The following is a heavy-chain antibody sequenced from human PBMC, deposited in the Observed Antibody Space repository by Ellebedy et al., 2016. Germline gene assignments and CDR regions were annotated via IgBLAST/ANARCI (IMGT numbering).Heavy chain of an antibody. D-gene: IGHD6-19*01. CDR3: ARVTTGYSSGWYLHFKRYYFDY. V-gene: IGHV4-39*07. CDR1: GGSISSSSYY. Sequence: SETLSLTXTVSGGSISSSSYYWGWIRQPPGKGLEWIGSIYYSGSTYYNPSLKSRVTISVDTSKNQFSLKLSSVTAADTAVYYCARVTTGYSSGWYLHFKRYYFDYWGQGTLVTVSS. CDR2: IYYSGST. J-gene: IGHJ4*02.